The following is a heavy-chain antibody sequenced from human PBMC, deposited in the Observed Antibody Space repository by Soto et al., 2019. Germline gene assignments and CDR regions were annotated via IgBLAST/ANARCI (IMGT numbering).Heavy chain of an antibody. CDR3: AKDITMVRGVIITPSPFDY. V-gene: IGHV3-23*01. CDR2: ISGSGST. CDR1: GFTFSNYA. Sequence: VVSLRLSWAASGFTFSNYAMSWVRQAPGRGLEWVSAISGSGSTKYADSVKGRFTISRDNSKNTLYLQINSLRAEDTAVYYCAKDITMVRGVIITPSPFDYWGQGTLVTVSS. D-gene: IGHD3-10*01. J-gene: IGHJ4*02.